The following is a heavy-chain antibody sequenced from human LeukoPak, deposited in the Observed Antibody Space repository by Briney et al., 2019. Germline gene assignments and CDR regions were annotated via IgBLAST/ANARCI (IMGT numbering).Heavy chain of an antibody. V-gene: IGHV4-4*02. CDR2: IYHSGST. J-gene: IGHJ4*02. Sequence: SGTLSLTCAVSGGSISSSNWWSWVRPPPGKGLEWIGEIYHSGSTKYNPSLKSRVTISVDKSKNQFSLKLSSVTAADTAVYYCARGVNYYGSGSPSYYFDYGGQGTLVTVSP. CDR3: ARGVNYYGSGSPSYYFDY. CDR1: GGSISSSNW. D-gene: IGHD3-10*01.